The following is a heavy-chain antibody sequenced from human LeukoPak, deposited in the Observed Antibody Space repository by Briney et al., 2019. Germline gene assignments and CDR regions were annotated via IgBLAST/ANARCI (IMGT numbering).Heavy chain of an antibody. J-gene: IGHJ4*02. V-gene: IGHV3-21*01. D-gene: IGHD1-26*01. CDR2: ISSSSSYI. Sequence: GGSLRLSCAASGFTFSSYGMSWVRQAPGKGLEWVSSISSSSSYIYYADSVKGRFTISRDNAKNSLYLQMNSLRAEDTAVYYCANLGSGSYLDYWGQGTLVTVSS. CDR3: ANLGSGSYLDY. CDR1: GFTFSSYG.